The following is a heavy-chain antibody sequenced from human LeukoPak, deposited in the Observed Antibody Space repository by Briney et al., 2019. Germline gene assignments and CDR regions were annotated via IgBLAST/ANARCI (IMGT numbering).Heavy chain of an antibody. CDR1: GGSISSYY. D-gene: IGHD3-22*01. J-gene: IGHJ4*02. CDR3: ARRLGLQYYYDSSGYLY. Sequence: PSETLSLTCTVSGGSISSYYWSWIRQPPGKGLEWIGEINHSGSTNYNPSLKSRVTISVDTSKNQFSLKLSSVTAADTAVYYCARRLGLQYYYDSSGYLYWGQGTLVTVSS. CDR2: INHSGST. V-gene: IGHV4-34*01.